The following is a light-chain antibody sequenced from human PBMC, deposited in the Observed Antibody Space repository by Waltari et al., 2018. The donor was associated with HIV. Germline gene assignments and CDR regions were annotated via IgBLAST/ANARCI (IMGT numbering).Light chain of an antibody. CDR1: QDITGF. J-gene: IGKJ4*01. V-gene: IGKV1-16*02. CDR3: QQYSAYPLT. CDR2: GTS. Sequence: DVKMTQSPSSLSVSLGDRAIITCRASQDITGFLAWFQHRPGTAPKSLIYGTSTLQSGVTSSKFSGSGSGTEFILTITNLQPEDTGTYYCQQYSAYPLTFGGGTKVEI.